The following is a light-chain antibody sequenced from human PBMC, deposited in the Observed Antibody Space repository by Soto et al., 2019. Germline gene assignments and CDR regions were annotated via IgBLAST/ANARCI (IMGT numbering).Light chain of an antibody. CDR1: QSVSSN. V-gene: IGKV3D-15*01. CDR2: GAS. J-gene: IGKJ5*01. Sequence: ELVMTQSPATLSVSPGERATLSCRASQSVSSNLAWYQQQPGQAPRLLIYGASTRATGIPARFSRSGSSTKYFLPISSMQPPDFAAYHCQQYNNRHPITFGQGTRLEIK. CDR3: QQYNNRHPIT.